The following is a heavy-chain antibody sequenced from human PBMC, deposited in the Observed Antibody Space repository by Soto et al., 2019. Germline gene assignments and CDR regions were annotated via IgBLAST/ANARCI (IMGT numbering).Heavy chain of an antibody. CDR2: IISYNGNT. Sequence: QVQLVQSGAEVKKPGASVKVSCKASGYTFTSYGISWVRQAPGQGLEWMGWIISYNGNTKYVQKFQGRVTITADESTSTAYMELSSLRSEDTAVYFCAREIDGYYGMDVWGQGTTVTVAS. J-gene: IGHJ6*02. CDR1: GYTFTSYG. CDR3: AREIDGYYGMDV. V-gene: IGHV1-18*01.